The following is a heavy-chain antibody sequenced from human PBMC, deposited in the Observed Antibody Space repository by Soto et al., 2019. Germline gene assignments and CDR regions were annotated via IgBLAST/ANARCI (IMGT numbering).Heavy chain of an antibody. D-gene: IGHD2-2*01. CDR2: ISGSGGST. V-gene: IGHV3-23*01. CDR1: GFTFSSYA. J-gene: IGHJ4*02. Sequence: GGSLRLSCGASGFTFSSYAISWGRQAPGKGLEWVSAISGSGGSTYYADSVKGRFTISRDNSKNTLYLQMNSLRAEDTAVYYCAKADVVVPAAMWSPLVPCHYWGQATLVPVSP. CDR3: AKADVVVPAAMWSPLVPCHY.